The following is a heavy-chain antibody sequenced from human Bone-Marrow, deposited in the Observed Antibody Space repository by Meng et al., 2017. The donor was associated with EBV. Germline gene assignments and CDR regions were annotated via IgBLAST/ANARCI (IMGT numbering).Heavy chain of an antibody. Sequence: VQVVQSGAEVKKPGASVNVPCKASGYTFTGYYMHWVRQAPGQGLEWMGRINPNSGGTNYAQKFQGRVTMTRDTSISTAYMELSRLRSDDTAVYYCTYCSSTSCYDPRFDYWGQGTLVTVSS. V-gene: IGHV1-2*06. CDR3: TYCSSTSCYDPRFDY. D-gene: IGHD2-2*01. CDR2: INPNSGGT. CDR1: GYTFTGYY. J-gene: IGHJ4*02.